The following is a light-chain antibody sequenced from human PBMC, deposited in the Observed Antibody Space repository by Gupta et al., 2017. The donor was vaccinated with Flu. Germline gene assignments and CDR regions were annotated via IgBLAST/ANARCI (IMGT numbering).Light chain of an antibody. CDR3: QQYNSWPQT. CDR1: QNVGSS. V-gene: IGKV3-15*01. CDR2: DAS. Sequence: GERATLSCRASQNVGSSVAWYLQRPGQAPRLLISDASTRGTDIPDRFSGSGSGTQFTLTINSLQSEDFAVYYCQQYNSWPQTFGQGTNV. J-gene: IGKJ1*01.